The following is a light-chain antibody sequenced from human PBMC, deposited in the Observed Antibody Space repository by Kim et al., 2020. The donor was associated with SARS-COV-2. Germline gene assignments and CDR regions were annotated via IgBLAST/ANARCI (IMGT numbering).Light chain of an antibody. Sequence: DIQMTQSPSSLSASVGDRVTITCRASQYISNYLNWYYQKPGEAPKLLIYAASNLQSGVPSRFRGSGSGTDFTLTIRSLQPEDFATYFCQQSYSYRTFGQGTKVDIK. CDR3: QQSYSYRT. CDR2: AAS. V-gene: IGKV1-39*01. CDR1: QYISNY. J-gene: IGKJ1*01.